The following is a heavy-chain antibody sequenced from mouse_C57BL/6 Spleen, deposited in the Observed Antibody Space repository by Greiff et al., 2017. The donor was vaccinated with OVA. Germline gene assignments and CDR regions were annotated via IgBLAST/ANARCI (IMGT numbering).Heavy chain of an antibody. Sequence: VQLQQPGAELVRPGSSVKLSCKASGYTFTSYWMDWVKQRPGQGLEWIGNIYPSDSETHYNQKFKDKATLTVDKSSSTAYMQLSSLTSEDSAVYYCARARDYGSLYAMDYWGQGTSVTVSS. CDR3: ARARDYGSLYAMDY. J-gene: IGHJ4*01. D-gene: IGHD1-1*01. V-gene: IGHV1-61*01. CDR2: IYPSDSET. CDR1: GYTFTSYW.